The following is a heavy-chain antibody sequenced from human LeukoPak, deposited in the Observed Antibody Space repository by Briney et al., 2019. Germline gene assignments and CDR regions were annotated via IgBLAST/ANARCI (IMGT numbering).Heavy chain of an antibody. J-gene: IGHJ5*02. CDR2: IIPALGVA. CDR3: ARGIPALSALLDFFDP. V-gene: IGHV1-69*02. D-gene: IGHD3-3*02. Sequence: SVTVSCKASGGTFNNLTLTWLRQAPGQGLEWMGKIIPALGVANHAQRFIPRVTLTANPSTCTAHMELRSLKSDDTAIYYCARGIPALSALLDFFDPWGQGTLVTVSS. CDR1: GGTFNNLT.